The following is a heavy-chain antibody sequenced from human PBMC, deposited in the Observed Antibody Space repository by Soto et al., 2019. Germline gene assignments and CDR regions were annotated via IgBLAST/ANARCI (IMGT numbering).Heavy chain of an antibody. Sequence: SGPTLVNPTQTLTLTCTFSGFSLSTSGMCVSWIRQPPGKALEWLALIDWDDDKYYSTSLKTRLTISKDTSKNQVVLTMTNMDPVDTATYYCARIPTVVVVAAPPLYFDYWGQGTLVTVSS. D-gene: IGHD2-15*01. J-gene: IGHJ4*02. CDR1: GFSLSTSGMC. CDR2: IDWDDDK. CDR3: ARIPTVVVVAAPPLYFDY. V-gene: IGHV2-70*01.